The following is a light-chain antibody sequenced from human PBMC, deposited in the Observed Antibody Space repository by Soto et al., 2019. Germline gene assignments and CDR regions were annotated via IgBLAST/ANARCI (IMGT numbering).Light chain of an antibody. J-gene: IGKJ4*01. CDR1: QGISSY. CDR3: QQYYSYPVT. V-gene: IGKV1-8*01. CDR2: AAS. Sequence: AIRMTQSPSSLSASTGDRVTITCRASQGISSYLAWYQQKPGKAPKLLIYAASTLQSGVPSRFSGSGSGTDFTFTISCLQSEDFATYYCQQYYSYPVTFGGGTKVDIK.